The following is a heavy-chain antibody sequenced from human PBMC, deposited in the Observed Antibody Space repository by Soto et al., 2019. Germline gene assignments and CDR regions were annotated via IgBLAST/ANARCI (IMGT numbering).Heavy chain of an antibody. J-gene: IGHJ4*02. CDR3: AHNRGHSYGHLAS. CDR2: IIPIFGTA. V-gene: IGHV1-69*01. CDR1: GSTFSSYA. Sequence: KVSCKASGSTFSSYAISLLRQAPGRVLEWMVGIIPIFGTANYAQKFQGRVTITADESPSPAYMELSSLRSEATAVYYCAHNRGHSYGHLASWGKVTLVTV. D-gene: IGHD5-18*01.